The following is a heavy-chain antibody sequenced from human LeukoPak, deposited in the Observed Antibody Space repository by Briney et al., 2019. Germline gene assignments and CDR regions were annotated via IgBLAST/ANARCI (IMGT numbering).Heavy chain of an antibody. V-gene: IGHV3-30*03. CDR2: IFYDGTIQ. CDR1: GFTFTHYA. CDR3: ARRATSERGYSYGLDY. D-gene: IGHD5-18*01. Sequence: GGSLRLSCAASGFTFTHYAMHWVRQTPGKGLEWVAVIFYDGTIQYYSDSVRGRLIVSRDNPKNTLYLQMNSLRAEDTAVYYCARRATSERGYSYGLDYWGQGTLVTVSS. J-gene: IGHJ4*02.